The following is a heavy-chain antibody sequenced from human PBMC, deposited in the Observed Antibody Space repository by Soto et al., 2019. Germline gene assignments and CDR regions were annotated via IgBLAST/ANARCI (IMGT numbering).Heavy chain of an antibody. Sequence: QVTLKESGPVLVKPTETLTLTCTVSGFSLSNAGMGVSWIRQPPGKALEWLAHIFSNDERRFSTSLKNRLTTSKDTFNSQVVLIMTNMDPVDTATYYCAQTEDGGRSRTKAGWFDAWGQGTLVTVSS. CDR3: AQTEDGGRSRTKAGWFDA. V-gene: IGHV2-26*01. CDR2: IFSNDER. D-gene: IGHD2-15*01. CDR1: GFSLSNAGMG. J-gene: IGHJ5*02.